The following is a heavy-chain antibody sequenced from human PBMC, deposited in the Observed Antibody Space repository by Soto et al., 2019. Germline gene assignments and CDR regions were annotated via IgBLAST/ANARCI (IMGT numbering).Heavy chain of an antibody. J-gene: IGHJ4*02. CDR1: GGSISSGGYY. D-gene: IGHD3-22*01. CDR2: IYYSGST. CDR3: ARYIGWYYYDSSGYYFDY. Sequence: SETLSLTCTVSGGSISSGGYYWSWIRQHPGKGLEWIGYIYYSGSTYYNPSLKSRVTISVDTSKNQFSLKLSSVTAADTAVYYCARYIGWYYYDSSGYYFDYWGQGTLVTVSS. V-gene: IGHV4-31*03.